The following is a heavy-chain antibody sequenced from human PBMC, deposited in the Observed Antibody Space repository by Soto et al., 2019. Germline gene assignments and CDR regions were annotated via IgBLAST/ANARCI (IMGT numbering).Heavy chain of an antibody. D-gene: IGHD1-26*01. Sequence: QPGGSLRLSCAASGFTFSDHYMDWVRQAPGKGLEWVGRTRNKADSYTTEYAASVKGRFTISRDDSKNSLYLQMNSLKTEDTAVYYCARVVGATGWLDYWGQGTLVTVSS. CDR3: ARVVGATGWLDY. J-gene: IGHJ4*02. CDR2: TRNKADSYTT. V-gene: IGHV3-72*01. CDR1: GFTFSDHY.